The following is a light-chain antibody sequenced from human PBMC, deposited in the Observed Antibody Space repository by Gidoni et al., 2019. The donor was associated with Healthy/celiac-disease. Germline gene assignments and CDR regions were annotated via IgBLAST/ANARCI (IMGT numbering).Light chain of an antibody. Sequence: DIQMTQSPSTLSASVGDRVPITCRASQSISTWLAWYQQKPGKAPKLLIYKASSLESGVPSRFSGSGSGTEFTLTISSLQPDDFATYYCQLYNSYSWTFGQGTKVEIK. CDR3: QLYNSYSWT. CDR1: QSISTW. J-gene: IGKJ1*01. V-gene: IGKV1-5*03. CDR2: KAS.